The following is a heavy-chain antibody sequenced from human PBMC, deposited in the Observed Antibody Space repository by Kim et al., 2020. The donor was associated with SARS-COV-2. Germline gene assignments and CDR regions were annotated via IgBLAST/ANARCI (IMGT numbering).Heavy chain of an antibody. D-gene: IGHD2-21*01. CDR2: IIPIFGTA. Sequence: SVKVSCKASGGTFSTYAISWVRQAPGQGLEWMGGIIPIFGTANYAQKFQGRVTITADESTSIAYMELSSLRSEDTAVYYCARVKGWGGDYSCPDAFDIWGQGTMVTVSS. CDR3: ARVKGWGGDYSCPDAFDI. V-gene: IGHV1-69*13. CDR1: GGTFSTYA. J-gene: IGHJ3*02.